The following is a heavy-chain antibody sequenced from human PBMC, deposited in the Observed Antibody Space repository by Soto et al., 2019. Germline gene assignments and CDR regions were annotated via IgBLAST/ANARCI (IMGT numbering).Heavy chain of an antibody. J-gene: IGHJ5*02. CDR1: GGSISSYY. V-gene: IGHV4-59*01. CDR3: ARTPMVRGVIPQGWFDP. D-gene: IGHD3-10*01. CDR2: IYYSGST. Sequence: SETLSLTCTVSGGSISSYYWSWIRQPPGKGLEWIGYIYYSGSTNYNPSLKSRVTISVDTSKNQFSLKLSSVTAADTAAYYCARTPMVRGVIPQGWFDPWGQGTLVTVSS.